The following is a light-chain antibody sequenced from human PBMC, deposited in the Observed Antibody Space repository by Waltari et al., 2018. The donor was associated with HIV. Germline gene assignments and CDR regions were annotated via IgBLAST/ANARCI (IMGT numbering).Light chain of an antibody. J-gene: IGLJ3*02. CDR2: GEN. CDR1: RLRSYY. CDR3: NSRDRSGGHLV. Sequence: SSELTQDPAVSVALGHTVRITCPGARLRSYYASWYQQKPGQAPVLVIYGENNRPSGIPDRFSGSSSGNTSSLTITGTQAEDEADYYCNSRDRSGGHLVFGGGTKLSVL. V-gene: IGLV3-19*01.